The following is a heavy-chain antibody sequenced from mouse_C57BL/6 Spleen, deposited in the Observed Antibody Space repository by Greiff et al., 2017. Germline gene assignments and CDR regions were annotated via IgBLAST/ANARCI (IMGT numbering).Heavy chain of an antibody. CDR3: TRAKDNFDY. CDR2: IYPGNRDT. CDR1: GYTFPSSW. Sequence: VPLQQSGTVLARPGASVKMSCKTSGYTFPSSWMHLVKHRPGQGLEWIGAIYPGNRDTSYNQKFKGTAKLTAVTAASTAYMELSSLTNEDSAVYYCTRAKDNFDYWGQGTTLTVSS. J-gene: IGHJ2*01. V-gene: IGHV1-5*01.